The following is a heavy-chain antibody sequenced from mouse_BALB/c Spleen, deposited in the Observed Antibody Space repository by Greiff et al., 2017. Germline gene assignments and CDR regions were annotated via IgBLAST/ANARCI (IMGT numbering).Heavy chain of an antibody. CDR3: ARDLLFYDVPFAY. CDR2: ISDGGSYT. J-gene: IGHJ3*01. Sequence: EVKLMESGGGLVKPGGSLKLSCAASGFTFSDYYMYWVRQTPEKRLEWVATISDGGSYTYYPDSVKGRFTISRDNAKNNLYLQMSSLKSEDTAMYYCARDLLFYDVPFAYWGQGTLVTVSA. CDR1: GFTFSDYY. V-gene: IGHV5-4*02. D-gene: IGHD2-12*01.